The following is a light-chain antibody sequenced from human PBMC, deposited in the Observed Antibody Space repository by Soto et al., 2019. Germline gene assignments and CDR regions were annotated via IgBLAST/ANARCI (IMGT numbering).Light chain of an antibody. CDR2: DAS. Sequence: EIVLTQSPATLSLSPGERATLSCGASQSVSSSYLAWYQQKPGQAPRLLIYDASNRATGIPARFSGSGSGTDFTLTISRLEPEDFAVYYCQQYGSSPTTFGQGTKVDIK. V-gene: IGKV3D-20*01. J-gene: IGKJ1*01. CDR1: QSVSSSY. CDR3: QQYGSSPTT.